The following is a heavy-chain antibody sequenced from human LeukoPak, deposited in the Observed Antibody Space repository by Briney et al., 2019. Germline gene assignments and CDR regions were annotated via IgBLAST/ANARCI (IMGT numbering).Heavy chain of an antibody. CDR3: ARLLGVILEFRYMDV. CDR1: GGSISSSSYY. D-gene: IGHD2-21*01. J-gene: IGHJ6*03. V-gene: IGHV4-39*01. CDR2: IYYSGST. Sequence: PSETLSLTCTVSGGSISSSSYYWGWIRQPPGKGLEWIGTIYYSGSTYYKPSLKSRVTISVDTPKNQFSLKLSSVTAADTAVYYCARLLGVILEFRYMDVWGKGTTVTISS.